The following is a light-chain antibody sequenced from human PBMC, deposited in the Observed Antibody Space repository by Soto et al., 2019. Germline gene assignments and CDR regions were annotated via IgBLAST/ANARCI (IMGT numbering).Light chain of an antibody. J-gene: IGLJ3*02. CDR2: EVS. V-gene: IGLV2-8*01. Sequence: QSVLTQPPSASGSPGQSVTISCTGTSSDIGGYDYVSWYQQHPGKAPKPIIYEVSKRPSGVPDRFSGSKSGNTASLTVSGLQAEDEADYYCSSYAGSNNVVFAGGTKVTVL. CDR3: SSYAGSNNVV. CDR1: SSDIGGYDY.